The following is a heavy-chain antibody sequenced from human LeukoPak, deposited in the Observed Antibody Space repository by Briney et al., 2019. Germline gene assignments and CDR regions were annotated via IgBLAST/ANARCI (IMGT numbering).Heavy chain of an antibody. Sequence: EGSLRLSCAASGFTFSSYAMSWVRQAPGKGLEWVSTISGSGGSTYYADSVKGRFTISRDNSKNTLYLQMNSLRAEDTAVYYCAKVGGIWGGLDYWGQGTLVTVSS. D-gene: IGHD3-16*01. CDR2: ISGSGGST. CDR3: AKVGGIWGGLDY. V-gene: IGHV3-23*01. J-gene: IGHJ4*02. CDR1: GFTFSSYA.